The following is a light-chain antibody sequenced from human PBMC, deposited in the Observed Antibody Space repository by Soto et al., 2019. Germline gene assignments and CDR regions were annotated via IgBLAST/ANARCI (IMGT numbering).Light chain of an antibody. CDR1: SSNIGAGYD. CDR3: QSHDSSLSTSGWV. J-gene: IGLJ3*02. Sequence: QSVLTQPPSVSGAPGQRVTISCTGSSSNIGAGYDVHWYQQLPGTAPKLLIYANNNRPSGVPGRFSGSKSGTSASLAITGLQAEDEAEYYCQSHDSSLSTSGWVFGGGTKVTVL. V-gene: IGLV1-40*01. CDR2: ANN.